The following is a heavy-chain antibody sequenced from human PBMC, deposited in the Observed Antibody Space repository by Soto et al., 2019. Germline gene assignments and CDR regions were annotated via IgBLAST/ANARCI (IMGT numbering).Heavy chain of an antibody. CDR3: ARNMPRGFYFDY. CDR1: GGSISSDNW. Sequence: SETLSLTCTISGGSISSDNWWSWVRQPPGKGLEWIGEIYHSGNPHYNPSLRGRVTISVDKSKNQYSVRLSSVTAADTAVFYCARNMPRGFYFDYWGQGSPVTVSS. D-gene: IGHD2-2*01. J-gene: IGHJ4*02. V-gene: IGHV4-4*02. CDR2: IYHSGNP.